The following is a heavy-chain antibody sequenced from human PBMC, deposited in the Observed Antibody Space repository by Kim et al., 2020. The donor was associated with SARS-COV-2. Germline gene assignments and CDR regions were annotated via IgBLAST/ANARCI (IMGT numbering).Heavy chain of an antibody. CDR2: IKNTARSYTA. D-gene: IGHD3-10*01. V-gene: IGHV3-72*01. CDR1: GFTFSDYY. CDR3: ARDARVAFDP. J-gene: IGHJ5*02. Sequence: GGSLRLSCAASGFTFSDYYMNWVRQAPGKGLEWVGRIKNTARSYTAVYAASVTGRFTMSRDDSKDSLSLQMNSLKTEETAVYFCARDARVAFDPWGQGTLVTVSS.